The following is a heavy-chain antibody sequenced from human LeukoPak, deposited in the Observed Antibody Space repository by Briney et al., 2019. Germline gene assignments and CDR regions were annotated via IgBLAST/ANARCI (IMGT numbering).Heavy chain of an antibody. V-gene: IGHV3-23*01. Sequence: PGGSLRLSCAASGFTFSSYAMSWVRQAPGKGLEWVSGMSGSGDTTYYADSVKGRFTISRDISKNTLYLQMNSLRVEDTAVYYCARDVDHSHPGRLDYWGQGTLVTVSS. J-gene: IGHJ4*02. CDR3: ARDVDHSHPGRLDY. CDR2: MSGSGDTT. D-gene: IGHD4-11*01. CDR1: GFTFSSYA.